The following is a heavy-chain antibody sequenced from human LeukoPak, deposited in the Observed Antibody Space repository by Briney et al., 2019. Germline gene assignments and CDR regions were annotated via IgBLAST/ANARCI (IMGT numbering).Heavy chain of an antibody. CDR3: TTARGYSAYEY. CDR2: IKSKTDGGTT. CDR1: GFTFTTSA. Sequence: PGGSLRLSCAASGFTFTTSAMSWVRQAPGKGLEWVGRIKSKTDGGTTDFAAPVNGRFTISRDDSENTLYLQMNSLKAEDTAIYYCTTARGYSAYEYWGRGTMVTVSS. J-gene: IGHJ3*01. D-gene: IGHD5-12*01. V-gene: IGHV3-15*01.